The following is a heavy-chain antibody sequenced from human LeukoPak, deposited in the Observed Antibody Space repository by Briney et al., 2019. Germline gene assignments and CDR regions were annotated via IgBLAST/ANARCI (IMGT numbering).Heavy chain of an antibody. J-gene: IGHJ4*02. CDR2: IYSDGNT. CDR1: GGSISNYY. D-gene: IGHD6-19*01. Sequence: SETLSLTCTVPGGSISNYYWSWIRQPAGKGLEWIGRIYSDGNTDDNPFLKSRVAMSVDTSRNQFSLHLRFVTAADTALYYCARTPGITVAGRFFDYRGQGILVTVSS. V-gene: IGHV4-4*07. CDR3: ARTPGITVAGRFFDY.